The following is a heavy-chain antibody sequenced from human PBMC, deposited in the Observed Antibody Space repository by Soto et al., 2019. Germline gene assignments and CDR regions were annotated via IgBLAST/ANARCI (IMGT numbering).Heavy chain of an antibody. CDR3: ARGRTTEVNFDY. J-gene: IGHJ4*02. Sequence: PSETLSLTCAVYGGSFSGYYWSWIRQPPGKGLEWIGEINHGGSTNYNPSLKSRVTISVDTSKNQFSLKLSSVTAADTAVYYCARGRTTEVNFDYWGQGTLVTVSS. CDR2: INHGGST. V-gene: IGHV4-34*01. CDR1: GGSFSGYY. D-gene: IGHD4-4*01.